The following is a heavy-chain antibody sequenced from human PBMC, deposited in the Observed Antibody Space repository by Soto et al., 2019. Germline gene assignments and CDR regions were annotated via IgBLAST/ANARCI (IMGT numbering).Heavy chain of an antibody. J-gene: IGHJ6*02. CDR3: AREGIREMYYYYYYGMDV. Sequence: ASVKVSCKASGYTFTSYGISWVRQAPGQGLEWTGWISAYNGNTNYAQKLQGRVTMTTDTSTSTAYMELRSLRSDDTAVYYCAREGIREMYYYYYYGMDVWGQGTTVTVSS. D-gene: IGHD5-18*01. V-gene: IGHV1-18*04. CDR2: ISAYNGNT. CDR1: GYTFTSYG.